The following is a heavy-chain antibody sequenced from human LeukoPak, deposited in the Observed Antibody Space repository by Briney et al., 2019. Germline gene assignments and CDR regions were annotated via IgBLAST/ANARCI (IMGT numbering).Heavy chain of an antibody. D-gene: IGHD3-3*01. CDR3: TRGDDFGSNTRLPKFNWFDP. CDR2: IRYDGNNK. V-gene: IGHV3-30*02. CDR1: GFTFSTHA. Sequence: GGSLRLSCVTSGFTFSTHAMHWVRQAPDKGLEWVAFIRYDGNNKNYADSAKGRFTISRDNSKNTLFLQMNSLRLEDMGVYYCTRGDDFGSNTRLPKFNWFDPWGQGTLVTVSS. J-gene: IGHJ5*02.